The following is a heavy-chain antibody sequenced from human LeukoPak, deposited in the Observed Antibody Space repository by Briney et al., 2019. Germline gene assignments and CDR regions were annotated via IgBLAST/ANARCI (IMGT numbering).Heavy chain of an antibody. CDR2: INPNSGGT. Sequence: ASVKVSCKASGYTFTGYYMHWVRQAPGQGLEWMGWINPNSGGTDYAQNFQGRVTMTRDTSISTAYMELSRLRSDDMAVYYCARDSAYASGNDAFDIWGQGTVVTVSS. CDR1: GYTFTGYY. J-gene: IGHJ3*02. V-gene: IGHV1-2*02. D-gene: IGHD5-12*01. CDR3: ARDSAYASGNDAFDI.